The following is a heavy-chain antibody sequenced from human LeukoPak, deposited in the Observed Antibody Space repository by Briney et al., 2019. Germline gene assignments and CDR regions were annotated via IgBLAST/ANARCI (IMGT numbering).Heavy chain of an antibody. CDR2: IYYSGST. V-gene: IGHV4-59*01. CDR3: AGSEDYYYYGMGV. Sequence: SETLSLTCTVSGGSISSYYWSWIRQPPGKGLEWIGYIYYSGSTNYNPSLKSRVTISVDTSKNQFSLKLSSVTAADTAVYYCAGSEDYYYYGMGVWGQGTTVTVSS. CDR1: GGSISSYY. J-gene: IGHJ6*02.